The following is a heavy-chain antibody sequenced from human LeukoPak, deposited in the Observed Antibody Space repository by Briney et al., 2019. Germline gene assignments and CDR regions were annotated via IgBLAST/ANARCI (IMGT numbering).Heavy chain of an antibody. D-gene: IGHD4-17*01. CDR3: ARDSGDYGDYGTSYYFDY. CDR2: IWYDGSNK. J-gene: IGHJ4*02. V-gene: IGHV3-33*01. Sequence: GGSLRLSCAASGFTFSSYGMHWVRQAPGKGLEWVAVIWYDGSNKYYADPVKGRFTISRDNSKNTLYLQMNSLRAEDTAVYYCARDSGDYGDYGTSYYFDYWGQGTLVTVSS. CDR1: GFTFSSYG.